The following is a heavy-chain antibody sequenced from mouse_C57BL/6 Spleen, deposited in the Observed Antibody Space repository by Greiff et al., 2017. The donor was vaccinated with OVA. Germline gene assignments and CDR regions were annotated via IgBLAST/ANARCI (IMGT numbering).Heavy chain of an antibody. D-gene: IGHD2-2*01. Sequence: EVKLVESGGGLVQPKGSLKLSCAASGFSFNTYAMNWVRQAPGKGLEWVARIRSKSNNYATYYADSVKDRFTISRDDSESMLYLQMNNLKTEDTAMYYCVSPSTMVTTGGFAYWGQGTLVTVSA. V-gene: IGHV10-1*01. CDR1: GFSFNTYA. CDR2: IRSKSNNYAT. CDR3: VSPSTMVTTGGFAY. J-gene: IGHJ3*01.